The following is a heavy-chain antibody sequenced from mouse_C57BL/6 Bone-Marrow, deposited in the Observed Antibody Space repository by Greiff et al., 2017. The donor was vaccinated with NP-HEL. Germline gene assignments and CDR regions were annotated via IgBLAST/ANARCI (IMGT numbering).Heavy chain of an antibody. Sequence: QVQLQQPGAELVKPGASVKLSCKASGYTFTSYWMQWVKQRPGQGLEWIGEIDPSASYTNYNQKFKGKATLTVDTSSSTAYMQLSSLTSEDSAVYYCARGAYSQYAMDYWGQGTSVTVSS. CDR1: GYTFTSYW. D-gene: IGHD2-12*01. J-gene: IGHJ4*01. CDR2: IDPSASYT. CDR3: ARGAYSQYAMDY. V-gene: IGHV1-50*01.